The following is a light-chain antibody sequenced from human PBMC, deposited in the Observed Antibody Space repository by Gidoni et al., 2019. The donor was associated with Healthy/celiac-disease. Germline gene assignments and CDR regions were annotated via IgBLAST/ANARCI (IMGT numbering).Light chain of an antibody. V-gene: IGKV3-15*01. CDR2: GAS. Sequence: EIVMTQSPATLSVSPGERATLSCRASQSVSSNLAWYQQKPGQAPRLLIYGASTRATGIPARFSGSGSGTEFTLTISSLQSEDFAVYYCQQYNSWSLTFGPXTKVEIK. J-gene: IGKJ3*01. CDR3: QQYNSWSLT. CDR1: QSVSSN.